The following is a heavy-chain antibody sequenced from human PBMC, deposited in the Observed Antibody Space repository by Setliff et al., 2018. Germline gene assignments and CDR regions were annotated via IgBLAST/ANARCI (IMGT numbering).Heavy chain of an antibody. CDR2: INTNNGAT. J-gene: IGHJ4*02. CDR1: GYTFTTYG. V-gene: IGHV1-18*01. D-gene: IGHD2-2*01. Sequence: ASVKVSCKASGYTFTTYGISWVRQAPGQGLEWMGYINTNNGATYYAHKVQGRLTMTTDTYTSTAYMELRSLRSDDTAVYYCARLVRYCTRTSCQRTPGAEYWGQGTLVTVSS. CDR3: ARLVRYCTRTSCQRTPGAEY.